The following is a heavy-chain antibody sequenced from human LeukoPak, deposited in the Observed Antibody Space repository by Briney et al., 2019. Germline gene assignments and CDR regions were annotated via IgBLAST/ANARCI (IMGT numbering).Heavy chain of an antibody. D-gene: IGHD1-26*01. J-gene: IGHJ4*02. CDR1: GGSVSSSAYY. CDR2: IYYSGST. Sequence: SETLSLTCTVSGGSVSSSAYYWGWIRQPPEKGLEWIGNIYYSGSTYYNPSLKSRVTISVDTSKNQFSLKLSSVTAADTAVFYCARLEVGATTYLFDYWGQGTLVTVSS. V-gene: IGHV4-39*07. CDR3: ARLEVGATTYLFDY.